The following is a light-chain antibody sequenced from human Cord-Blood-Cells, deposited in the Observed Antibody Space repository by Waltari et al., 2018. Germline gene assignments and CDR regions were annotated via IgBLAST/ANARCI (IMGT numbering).Light chain of an antibody. Sequence: SVLTQPPSASGTPGQRVPISCSGSSSNIGSNYVYWYQQLPGTAPKLLIYRNNQRPSGVPDRFSGSKSGTSASLAISGLRSEDEADYYCAAWDDSLSGPVFGGGTKLTVL. CDR2: RNN. CDR3: AAWDDSLSGPV. CDR1: SSNIGSNY. J-gene: IGLJ3*02. V-gene: IGLV1-47*01.